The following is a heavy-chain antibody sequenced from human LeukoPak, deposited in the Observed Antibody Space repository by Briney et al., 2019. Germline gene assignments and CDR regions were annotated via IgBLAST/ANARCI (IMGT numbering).Heavy chain of an antibody. CDR2: ISGSGGST. D-gene: IGHD3-22*01. J-gene: IGHJ4*02. CDR1: GFTFSRYA. V-gene: IGHV3-23*01. CDR3: AKVWRYYYDSSRGVFDY. Sequence: GGSLGLSCAASGFTFSRYAMSWVRQAPGKGLEWVSAISGSGGSTYYADSVKGRFTISRDNSKNTLYLQMNSLRAEDTAVYYCAKVWRYYYDSSRGVFDYWGQGTLVTVSS.